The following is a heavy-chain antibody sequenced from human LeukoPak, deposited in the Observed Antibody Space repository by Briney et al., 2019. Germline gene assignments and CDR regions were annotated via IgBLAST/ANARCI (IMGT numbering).Heavy chain of an antibody. Sequence: GRSLRLSCAASGFTFSSYAMHWVRQAPGKGLEWVAVISYDGSNKYYADSVKGRFTISRDNSKNTLYLQMNSLRAEDTAVYYCARARVTMIVVVTYLDYWGQGTLVTVSS. J-gene: IGHJ4*02. CDR2: ISYDGSNK. CDR1: GFTFSSYA. CDR3: ARARVTMIVVVTYLDY. V-gene: IGHV3-30-3*01. D-gene: IGHD3-22*01.